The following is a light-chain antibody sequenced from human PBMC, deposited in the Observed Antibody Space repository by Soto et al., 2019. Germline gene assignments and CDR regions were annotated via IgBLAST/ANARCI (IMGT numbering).Light chain of an antibody. CDR2: DAF. Sequence: EIVMTQSPATLSLSPGARATLSCRASQSVSTSYVAWYQQKFGQAPRLLIYDAFSRATGIPDRFSASGSGTDFTLTISRLEPEDFAVYYCQQYKTFGQGTKVDIK. J-gene: IGKJ1*01. CDR1: QSVSTSY. CDR3: QQYKT. V-gene: IGKV3-20*01.